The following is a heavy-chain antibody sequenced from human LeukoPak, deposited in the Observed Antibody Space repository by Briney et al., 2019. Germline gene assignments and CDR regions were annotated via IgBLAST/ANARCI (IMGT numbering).Heavy chain of an antibody. V-gene: IGHV3-7*01. CDR2: IKEDGSEK. J-gene: IGHJ6*02. CDR3: ARGRNLAV. D-gene: IGHD3-3*02. CDR1: GFTFSSYW. Sequence: PGGSLRHSCAASGFTFSSYWMSWVRQAPGKGLEWVANIKEDGSEKYYVDSVKGRFTISRDNAKKSLFLQMNSLRVEDTAVYYCARGRNLAVWGQGTTVTVSS.